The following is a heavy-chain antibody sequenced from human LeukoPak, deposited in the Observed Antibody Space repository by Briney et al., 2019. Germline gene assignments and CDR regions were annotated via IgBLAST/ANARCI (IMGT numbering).Heavy chain of an antibody. CDR3: ARYGDCSNGVCYFDT. V-gene: IGHV1-2*02. J-gene: IGHJ4*02. Sequence: ASVKVSCKACGYTFTGYYIQWMRQAAGQGGEGMGWINPKNGGKKYIQKIRGRGTNTRETSTSTTYMEVTSLRSDDTAVYYCARYGDCSNGVCYFDTWGQGTLVTVSS. CDR1: GYTFTGYY. CDR2: INPKNGGK. D-gene: IGHD2-8*01.